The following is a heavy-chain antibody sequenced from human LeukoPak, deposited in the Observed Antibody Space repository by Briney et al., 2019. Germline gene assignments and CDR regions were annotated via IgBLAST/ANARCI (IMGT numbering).Heavy chain of an antibody. D-gene: IGHD6-13*01. CDR2: ISAYNGNT. Sequence: ASVKVSCKASGYTFTSYGISWVRQAPGQGLEWMGWISAYNGNTNYAQKLQGRVTMTTDTSTSTAYMELRSLRSDDTAVYYCARVVAAAKGGSYYYYYTDVWGKGTTVTVSS. J-gene: IGHJ6*03. V-gene: IGHV1-18*01. CDR3: ARVVAAAKGGSYYYYYTDV. CDR1: GYTFTSYG.